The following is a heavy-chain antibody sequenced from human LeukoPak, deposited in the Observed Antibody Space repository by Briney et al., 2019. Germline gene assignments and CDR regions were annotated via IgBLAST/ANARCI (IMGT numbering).Heavy chain of an antibody. Sequence: GGSLRLSCAASGFTFSNYSMNWVRQAPREGLEWVASISSSGSFIYYADSVKGRFTISRDDAKNSLFLQMSSLRAEDTAVYFCARSGYSSTWYLQNCGLDYWGQGTLVTVSS. CDR1: GFTFSNYS. CDR3: ARSGYSSTWYLQNCGLDY. CDR2: ISSSGSFI. V-gene: IGHV3-21*06. D-gene: IGHD2-2*01. J-gene: IGHJ4*02.